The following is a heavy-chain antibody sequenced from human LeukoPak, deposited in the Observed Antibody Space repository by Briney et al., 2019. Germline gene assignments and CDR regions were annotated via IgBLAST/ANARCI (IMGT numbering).Heavy chain of an antibody. Sequence: PGESLKISCKGSGYSFTSYWIGWVRQMPGKGLEWMGIIYPGDSNTRYSPSFQGQVTISADRSISTAYLQWSGLKASDTAMYYCARRQGYYDSSGYYPDYWGQGTLVTVSS. D-gene: IGHD3-22*01. CDR2: IYPGDSNT. CDR3: ARRQGYYDSSGYYPDY. V-gene: IGHV5-51*01. CDR1: GYSFTSYW. J-gene: IGHJ4*02.